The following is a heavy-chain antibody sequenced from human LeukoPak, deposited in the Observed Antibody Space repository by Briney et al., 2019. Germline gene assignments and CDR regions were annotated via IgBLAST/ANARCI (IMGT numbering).Heavy chain of an antibody. J-gene: IGHJ4*02. V-gene: IGHV4-59*01. D-gene: IGHD5-18*01. CDR1: GGSISSYH. Sequence: SETLSLTCTFSGGSISSYHWNWIRQTPGKGLEWIGYMYYTGVSNYNPSPKSRVAISVDSSKNQFSLKVTSVTAADTAIYYCTTIKRGDIFGYFDFWGQGALVTVSS. CDR2: MYYTGVS. CDR3: TTIKRGDIFGYFDF.